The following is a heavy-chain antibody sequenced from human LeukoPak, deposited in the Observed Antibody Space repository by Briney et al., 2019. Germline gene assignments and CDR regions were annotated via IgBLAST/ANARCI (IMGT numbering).Heavy chain of an antibody. CDR1: GFTFSSYA. CDR2: ISGSGGST. Sequence: GGSLRLSCAASGFTFSSYAMSWVRQAPGKGLEWVSAISGSGGSTYYADSVKGRFTISRDNSKNTLYLQMNSPRAEDTAVYYCAKVHSGPTGYFDYWGQGTLVTVSS. CDR3: AKVHSGPTGYFDY. D-gene: IGHD6-19*01. J-gene: IGHJ4*02. V-gene: IGHV3-23*01.